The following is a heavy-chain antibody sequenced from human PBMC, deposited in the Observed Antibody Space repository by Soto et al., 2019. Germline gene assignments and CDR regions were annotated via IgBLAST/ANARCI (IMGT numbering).Heavy chain of an antibody. Sequence: VDLVESGGGLIQPGRSLRLSCAASGFTFDEFSMHWVRQVPGKGPEWVSGISWNNHVIGYAGSVKGRFTISRDNAMNSLFLQMNGLRSEDTALYYCAKDDHCSGGGCYGGFDSWGQGVLVTVSP. CDR2: ISWNNHVI. V-gene: IGHV3-9*01. CDR3: AKDDHCSGGGCYGGFDS. CDR1: GFTFDEFS. D-gene: IGHD2-15*01. J-gene: IGHJ4*02.